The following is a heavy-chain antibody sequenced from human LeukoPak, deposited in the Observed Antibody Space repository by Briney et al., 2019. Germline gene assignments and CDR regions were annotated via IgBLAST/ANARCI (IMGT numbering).Heavy chain of an antibody. CDR2: IYHSGST. Sequence: SETPSLTCTVSGYSISSGYYWGWIRQPPGKELEWIGSIYHSGSTYYNPSLKSRVTISVDTSKNQFSLKLSSVTAADTAVYYCARDPSVVVPAAVDYWGQGTLVTVSS. D-gene: IGHD2-2*01. J-gene: IGHJ4*02. V-gene: IGHV4-38-2*02. CDR1: GYSISSGYY. CDR3: ARDPSVVVPAAVDY.